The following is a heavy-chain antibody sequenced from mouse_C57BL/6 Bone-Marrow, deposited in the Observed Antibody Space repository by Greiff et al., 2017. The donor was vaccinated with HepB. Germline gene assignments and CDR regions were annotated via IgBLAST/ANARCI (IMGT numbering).Heavy chain of an antibody. J-gene: IGHJ3*01. CDR3: ARRASSGYPFAY. CDR2: FHPYNDDT. D-gene: IGHD3-2*02. Sequence: VKLVESGAELVKPGASVKMSCKASGYTFTTYPIEWMKQNHGKSLEWIGNFHPYNDDTKYNEKFKGKATLTVEKSSSTVYLELSRLTSDDSAVYYCARRASSGYPFAYWGQGTLVTVSA. V-gene: IGHV1-47*01. CDR1: GYTFTTYP.